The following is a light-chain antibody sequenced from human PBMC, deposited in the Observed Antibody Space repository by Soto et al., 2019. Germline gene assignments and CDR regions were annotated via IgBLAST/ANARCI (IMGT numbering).Light chain of an antibody. J-gene: IGKJ4*01. CDR1: ETFRNNY. Sequence: EFVLTQSPGTLSLSPGERATLSCRASETFRNNYLGWYQQNPGQAPRLLIYDASSRDNGIPDRFSGGGSGTDFTLTISRLEPEDFAVYYCRQVTSYPLTFGLGTTV. V-gene: IGKV3-20*01. CDR3: RQVTSYPLT. CDR2: DAS.